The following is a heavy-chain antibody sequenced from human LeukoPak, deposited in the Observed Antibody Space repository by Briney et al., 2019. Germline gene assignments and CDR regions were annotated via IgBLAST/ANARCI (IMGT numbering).Heavy chain of an antibody. J-gene: IGHJ3*02. CDR3: ARVRYYGSGSFVPFDI. CDR1: GGSISSYY. V-gene: IGHV4-59*01. CDR2: IYYSGST. Sequence: SETLSLTCTVSGGSISSYYWSWIRHPPPKGLEWIGYIYYSGSTNDNPSLKSRVTISVDTSKNQFSLKLSSVTTADTAVYYCARVRYYGSGSFVPFDIWGQGTMVTVSS. D-gene: IGHD3-10*01.